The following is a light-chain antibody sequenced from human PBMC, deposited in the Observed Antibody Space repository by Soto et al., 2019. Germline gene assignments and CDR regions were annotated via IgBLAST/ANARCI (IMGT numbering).Light chain of an antibody. CDR1: QGISSY. V-gene: IGKV1-9*01. J-gene: IGKJ4*01. Sequence: DIQLTQSPSFLSASVGDRVTITCRASQGISSYLAWYQQKPGKAPKVLIYAASTLQGGVPSRFSGSGYGTEFTLTISNLQPEDFATYSCQQVNSYPFTFGGGTKVEIK. CDR2: AAS. CDR3: QQVNSYPFT.